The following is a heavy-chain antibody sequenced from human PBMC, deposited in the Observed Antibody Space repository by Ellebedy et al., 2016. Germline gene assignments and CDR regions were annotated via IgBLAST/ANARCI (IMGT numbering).Heavy chain of an antibody. D-gene: IGHD6-6*01. CDR3: ARDGPLDLSSSPYDRYYYMDV. CDR1: GGSISSYY. Sequence: SETLSLTXTVSGGSISSYYWSWIRQPPGKGLEWIGYIYYSGSTNYNPSLKSRVTISVDTSKNQFSLKLSSVTAADTAVYYCARDGPLDLSSSPYDRYYYMDVWGKGTTVTVSS. J-gene: IGHJ6*03. V-gene: IGHV4-59*01. CDR2: IYYSGST.